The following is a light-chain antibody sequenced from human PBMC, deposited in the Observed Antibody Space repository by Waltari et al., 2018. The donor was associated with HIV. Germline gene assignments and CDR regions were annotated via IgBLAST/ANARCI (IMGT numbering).Light chain of an antibody. V-gene: IGKV1-9*01. CDR1: QGISSS. CDR2: DAS. Sequence: DIQLTQSPSFLSASVGDGLTITCRASQGISSSLAWYQQKPGKAPNLLIFDASTLQVGVASRFSGSGSGTEFTLTVDSLQPEDFATYYCQQLKSYPHTFGGGTRVEI. J-gene: IGKJ4*01. CDR3: QQLKSYPHT.